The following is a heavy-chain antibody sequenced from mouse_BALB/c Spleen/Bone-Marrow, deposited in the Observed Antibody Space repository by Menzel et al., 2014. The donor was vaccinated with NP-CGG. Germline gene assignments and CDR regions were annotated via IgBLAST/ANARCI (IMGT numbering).Heavy chain of an antibody. CDR3: GRLGYYGCFAY. V-gene: IGHV4-1*02. Sequence: EVKLMESGGGLVQPGGSLKLSCAASGFDFSGFRMGWVRQAPGKGLEWIGEINPDSSTINYTPSLKDRFIISRDNAKNTLYLQMNKVRSEDTALYYCGRLGYYGCFAYWGQGTLVTVSA. D-gene: IGHD2-3*01. CDR2: INPDSSTI. J-gene: IGHJ3*01. CDR1: GFDFSGFR.